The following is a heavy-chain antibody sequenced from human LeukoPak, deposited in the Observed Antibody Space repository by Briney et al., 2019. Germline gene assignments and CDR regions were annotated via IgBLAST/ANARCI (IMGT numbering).Heavy chain of an antibody. D-gene: IGHD3-10*01. J-gene: IGHJ3*02. CDR2: ITSSSSYI. CDR3: ARDGSGYDDAFDI. Sequence: GGSLRLSCAASGFTFSSYGMNWVRQAPGKGLEWVSSITSSSSYIYYADSVKGRFTISRDNAKNSLCLQMNSLRAEDTAVYYCARDGSGYDDAFDIWGQGTMVTVSS. CDR1: GFTFSSYG. V-gene: IGHV3-21*01.